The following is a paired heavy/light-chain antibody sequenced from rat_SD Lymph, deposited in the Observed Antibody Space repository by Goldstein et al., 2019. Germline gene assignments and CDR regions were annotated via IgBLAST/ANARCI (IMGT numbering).Heavy chain of an antibody. Sequence: QVQLQQSGTELVKPASSVKISCKASGYTFTSNYMHWIRQQPGNGLEWIGWIYPGNGNTKYNQKFDGKATLTADKSSSTAYMQLSSLTSEDSAVYFCARSYYSSYGFAYWGQGTLVTVSS. CDR1: GYTFTSNY. CDR2: IYPGNGNT. J-gene: IGHJ3*01. V-gene: IGHV1-24*01. D-gene: IGHD1-2*01. CDR3: ARSYYSSYGFAY.
Light chain of an antibody. V-gene: IGKV3S11*01. J-gene: IGKJ2-3*01. CDR3: QQSWNDYT. Sequence: DTVLTQSPALAVSPGERVSISCRASEGVNSYMHWYQQKPGQQPKLLIYKASNLASGVPARFSGSGSGTDFTLTIDPVEADDTATYFCQQSWNDYTFGAGTKLELK. CDR1: EGVNSY. CDR2: KAS.